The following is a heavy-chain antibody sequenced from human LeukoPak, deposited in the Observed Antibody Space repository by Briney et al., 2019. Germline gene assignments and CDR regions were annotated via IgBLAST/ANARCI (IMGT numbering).Heavy chain of an antibody. D-gene: IGHD4-17*01. J-gene: IGHJ6*03. CDR3: ARDSNGDYYYYYMDV. V-gene: IGHV1-2*02. Sequence: ASVRVSCKASGYTFTGYYMHWVRQAPGQGLEWMGWINPNSGGTNYAQKSQGRVTMTRDTSISTAYMELSRLRSDGTAVYYCARDSNGDYYYYYMDVWGKGTTVTVSS. CDR1: GYTFTGYY. CDR2: INPNSGGT.